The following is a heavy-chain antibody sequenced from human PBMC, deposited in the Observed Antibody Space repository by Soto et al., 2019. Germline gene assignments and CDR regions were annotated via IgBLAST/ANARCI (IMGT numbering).Heavy chain of an antibody. D-gene: IGHD3-10*01. J-gene: IGHJ4*02. V-gene: IGHV4-59*01. CDR1: GGSISSYY. Sequence: SETLSLTCTVSGGSISSYYWSWIRQPPGKGLEWIGYIYYSGSTNYNPSLKSRVTISVDTSKNQFSLKLSSVTAADTAVYYCAGANYYGSGSYYMFDYWGQGTLVTVSS. CDR2: IYYSGST. CDR3: AGANYYGSGSYYMFDY.